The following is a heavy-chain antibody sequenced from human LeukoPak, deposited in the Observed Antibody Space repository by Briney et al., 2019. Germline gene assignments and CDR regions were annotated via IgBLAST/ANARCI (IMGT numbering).Heavy chain of an antibody. CDR2: ISGSGDRT. V-gene: IGHV3-23*01. D-gene: IGHD6-19*01. J-gene: IGHJ4*02. Sequence: PGGSLRFSCVGAGFTFSNYAMTWVRQAPGKGLGWVSGISGSGDRTYYADSVKGRFTISRDNSKNTLYLQMNSLTDDDSAVYYCAKDRIPVAGRQDIWDYWGQGTLVTVSS. CDR3: AKDRIPVAGRQDIWDY. CDR1: GFTFSNYA.